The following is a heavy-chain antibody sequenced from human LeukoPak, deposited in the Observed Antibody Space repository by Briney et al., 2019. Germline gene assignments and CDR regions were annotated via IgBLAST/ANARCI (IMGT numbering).Heavy chain of an antibody. CDR1: GGSINSHY. D-gene: IGHD3-3*01. CDR2: IYIGGST. J-gene: IGHJ4*02. CDR3: ARIGGGVVIPDY. Sequence: SETLSLTCTVSGGSINSHYWSWIRQPPGKGLEWIGYIYIGGSTNYNPSLKSRVTISVDTSKIQFSLNLSSVTAADTAVYYCARIGGGVVIPDYWGQGTLVTVSS. V-gene: IGHV4-59*11.